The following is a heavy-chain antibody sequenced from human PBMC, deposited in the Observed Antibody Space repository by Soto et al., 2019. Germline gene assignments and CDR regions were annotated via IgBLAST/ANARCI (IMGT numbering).Heavy chain of an antibody. CDR2: IYYSGST. J-gene: IGHJ6*02. D-gene: IGHD2-15*01. V-gene: IGHV4-39*01. Sequence: SETLSLTCTVSGGSISSSSYYWGWIRQPPGKGLEWIGSIYYSGSTYYNPSLKSRVTISVDTSKNQFSLKLSSVTAADTAVYYCARLTSGVADYYYGMDVWGQGTTVTVS. CDR1: GGSISSSSYY. CDR3: ARLTSGVADYYYGMDV.